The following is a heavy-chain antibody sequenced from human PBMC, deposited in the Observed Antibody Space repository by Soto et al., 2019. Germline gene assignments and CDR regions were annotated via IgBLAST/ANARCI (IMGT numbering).Heavy chain of an antibody. CDR1: GFTFSSYA. D-gene: IGHD2-2*01. V-gene: IGHV3-30-3*01. J-gene: IGHJ4*02. CDR2: ISYDGSNK. CDR3: ARDGHMPFDY. Sequence: PGGSLRLSCAASGFTFSSYAMHWVRQAPGKGLEWVAVISYDGSNKYYADSVKGRFTISRDNSKNTLYLQMNSLRAEDTAVYYCARDGHMPFDYWGQGTLLTVSS.